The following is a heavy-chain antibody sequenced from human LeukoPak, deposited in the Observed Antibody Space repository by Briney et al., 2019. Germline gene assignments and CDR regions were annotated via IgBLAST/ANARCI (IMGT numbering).Heavy chain of an antibody. CDR3: ARALRGYFHFDY. D-gene: IGHD1-26*01. CDR2: IYYSGST. J-gene: IGHJ4*02. CDR1: GDSISSSTYY. V-gene: IGHV4-39*07. Sequence: PSETLSLTCTVSGDSISSSTYYWGWIRQPPGKGLEWIGSIYYSGSTYYNPSLKSRVTISVDKSKNQFSLKLTSVTAADTAVYYCARALRGYFHFDYWGQGTLVTVSS.